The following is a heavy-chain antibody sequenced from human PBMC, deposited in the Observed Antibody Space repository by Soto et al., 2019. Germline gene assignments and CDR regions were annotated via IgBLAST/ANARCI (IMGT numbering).Heavy chain of an antibody. CDR1: GFTFSSYG. CDR3: AKDFPLAAAGFNYYYYGMDV. J-gene: IGHJ6*02. D-gene: IGHD6-13*01. V-gene: IGHV3-30*18. Sequence: SGFTFSSYGMHWVRQAPGKGLEWVAVISYDGSNKNYADTVKGRFTISRYNSKNTLYLQMNSLRSEYTAVYYCAKDFPLAAAGFNYYYYGMDVWGQGTTVTVSS. CDR2: ISYDGSNK.